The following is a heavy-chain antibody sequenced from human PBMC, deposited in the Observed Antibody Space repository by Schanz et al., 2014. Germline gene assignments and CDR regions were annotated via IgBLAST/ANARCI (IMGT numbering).Heavy chain of an antibody. CDR3: ARDILYYFGSGSYPDY. J-gene: IGHJ4*02. D-gene: IGHD3-10*01. V-gene: IGHV1-18*04. CDR2: ISAHNGNT. Sequence: QVQLVQSGAEVKKPGASVTVSCKASGYTFSSYGITWVRQAPGQGLEWMGWISAHNGNTNYAQKLQGRVSMTTVTSTNTAYMELRSLRSDDTAVYYCARDILYYFGSGSYPDYWGQGTLVTVSS. CDR1: GYTFSSYG.